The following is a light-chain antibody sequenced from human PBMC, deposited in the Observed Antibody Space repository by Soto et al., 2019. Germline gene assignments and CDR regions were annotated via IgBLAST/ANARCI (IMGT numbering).Light chain of an antibody. CDR3: QQYGSSPT. CDR2: DAS. Sequence: EIVLTQSPGTLSLSPGERATLSCRASQSVSSSYLAWYQQKPGQAPRLRIYDASSRATGIPDRFSGSGSGTDFTRTISRLEPEDFAVYYCQQYGSSPTFGGGTKVEIK. J-gene: IGKJ4*01. CDR1: QSVSSSY. V-gene: IGKV3-20*01.